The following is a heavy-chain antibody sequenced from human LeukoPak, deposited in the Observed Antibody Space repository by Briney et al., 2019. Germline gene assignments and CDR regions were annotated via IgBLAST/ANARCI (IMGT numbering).Heavy chain of an antibody. D-gene: IGHD4-17*01. Sequence: PGGSLRLSCAASGFTFSRYAMHWVRQAPGKGLEWVAIISYDGSSKYYAGSVKGRFTISRDNSKNTLYLQRNSLRAEDTAVYYCARNPYGDYYFDYWGQGTLVTVSS. J-gene: IGHJ4*02. CDR1: GFTFSRYA. V-gene: IGHV3-30-3*01. CDR3: ARNPYGDYYFDY. CDR2: ISYDGSSK.